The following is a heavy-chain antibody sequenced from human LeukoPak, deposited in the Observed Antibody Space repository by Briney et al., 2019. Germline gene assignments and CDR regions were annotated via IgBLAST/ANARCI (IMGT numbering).Heavy chain of an antibody. CDR3: ASPPPYCSSTSCSFFDY. CDR2: IYSGGST. CDR1: GFTVSSNY. Sequence: GGSLRLSCAASGFTVSSNYMSWVRQAPGKGLEWVSVIYSGGSTYYADSVKGRFTISRDNSKNTLYLQMNSLRAEDTAVYYCASPPPYCSSTSCSFFDYWGQGTLVTVSS. J-gene: IGHJ4*02. V-gene: IGHV3-66*01. D-gene: IGHD2-2*01.